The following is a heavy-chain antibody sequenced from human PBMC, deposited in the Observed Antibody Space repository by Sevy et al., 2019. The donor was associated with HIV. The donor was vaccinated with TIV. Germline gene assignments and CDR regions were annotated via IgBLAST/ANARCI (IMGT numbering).Heavy chain of an antibody. CDR1: GVSLRVSGVG. CDR2: IYWDDDE. J-gene: IGHJ4*02. Sequence: SGPTLVKSTQTLTLTCNFSGVSLRVSGVGVGWIRQPPGKALEWLALIYWDDDEHYSPSLKTRLSITKDNFKNQVVLTMTNMDPVDTATYYCVRFPSGYDLSFFDSWVPGTLVTVSS. D-gene: IGHD5-12*01. CDR3: VRFPSGYDLSFFDS. V-gene: IGHV2-5*02.